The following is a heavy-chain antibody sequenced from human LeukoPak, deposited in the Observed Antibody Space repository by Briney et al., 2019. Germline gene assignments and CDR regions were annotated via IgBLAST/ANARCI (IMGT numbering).Heavy chain of an antibody. D-gene: IGHD1-1*01. CDR1: GFTFSTYG. J-gene: IGHJ4*02. CDR2: IRYDGSNK. V-gene: IGHV3-30*02. Sequence: GGSLRLSCAASGFTFSTYGMHWVRQAPGKGLEWVAFIRYDGSNKYYAGSVKGRFTISRDNSKNTLYLQMNSLRAEDTAVYFCAKDKDPWKSTSISDFDYWGQGTLVTVSS. CDR3: AKDKDPWKSTSISDFDY.